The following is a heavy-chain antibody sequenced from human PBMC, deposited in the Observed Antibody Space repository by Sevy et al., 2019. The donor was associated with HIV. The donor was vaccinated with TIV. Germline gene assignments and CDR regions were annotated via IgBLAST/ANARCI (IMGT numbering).Heavy chain of an antibody. D-gene: IGHD3-22*01. J-gene: IGHJ4*02. CDR3: VRDANYDSESSGYPFDD. CDR2: ISGNDGST. Sequence: ASVKVSCKTSGYTFVTYGISWVRQVPGQGPQWMGWISGNDGSTREAQIFQDRVTMTTDRTTSTAYMEVRRLRSGDTAVYYCVRDANYDSESSGYPFDDWGQGTLVTVSS. CDR1: GYTFVTYG. V-gene: IGHV1-18*01.